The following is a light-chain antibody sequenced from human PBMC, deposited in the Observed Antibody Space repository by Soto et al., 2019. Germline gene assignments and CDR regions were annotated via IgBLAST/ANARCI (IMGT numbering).Light chain of an antibody. V-gene: IGKV3-15*01. CDR1: HTIDSR. CDR3: QQSANWPPWT. Sequence: EIVMTQSPATLSVSPGGRATLSCGASHTIDSRLAWYQLKRGKPPRLLIHGASTRATGVAPRFSGSGSGSEYTLTISSLQSEDFAVYFCQQSANWPPWTFGKGTKVEI. CDR2: GAS. J-gene: IGKJ1*01.